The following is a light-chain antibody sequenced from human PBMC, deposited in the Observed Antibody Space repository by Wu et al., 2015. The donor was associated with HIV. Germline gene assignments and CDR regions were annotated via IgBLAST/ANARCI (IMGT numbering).Light chain of an antibody. CDR1: QSVSSN. J-gene: IGKJ1*01. V-gene: IGKV3D-15*01. CDR3: HLSGGASWT. CDR2: GAS. Sequence: EIVMTQSPATLSVSPGERATLSCRASQSVSSNLAWYQQKPGQAPRLLIYGASTRATGIPDRFSGSGSGTDFTLTISRLEPEDFAVYYCHLSGGASWTFGQGTKVEIK.